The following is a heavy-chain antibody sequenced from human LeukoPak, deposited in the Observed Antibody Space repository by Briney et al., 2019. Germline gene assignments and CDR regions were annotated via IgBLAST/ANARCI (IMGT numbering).Heavy chain of an antibody. Sequence: GGSLRLSCEASGFTFSSFSMNWVRQAPGKGLERVSSISSSTYIYYADSVKGRFTISRDNAKNSLYLQMNSLRAEDTAVYYCARDVRVVGAYFDYWGQGTLVTVSS. CDR3: ARDVRVVGAYFDY. V-gene: IGHV3-21*01. CDR2: ISSSTYI. J-gene: IGHJ4*02. CDR1: GFTFSSFS. D-gene: IGHD1-26*01.